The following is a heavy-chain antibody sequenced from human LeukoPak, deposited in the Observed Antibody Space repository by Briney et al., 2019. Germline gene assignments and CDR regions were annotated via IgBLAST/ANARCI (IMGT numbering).Heavy chain of an antibody. V-gene: IGHV3-7*01. J-gene: IGHJ4*02. Sequence: GGSLRLSCAASGFTLSSYWMSWVRQAPGKGLEWVANIEQDGGEKYYLESVRGRFTISRDNAKNSLFLQMNSLRAEDTAVYYCARGAYGPGSFPFDCWGQGTLVTVSS. D-gene: IGHD3-10*01. CDR1: GFTLSSYW. CDR2: IEQDGGEK. CDR3: ARGAYGPGSFPFDC.